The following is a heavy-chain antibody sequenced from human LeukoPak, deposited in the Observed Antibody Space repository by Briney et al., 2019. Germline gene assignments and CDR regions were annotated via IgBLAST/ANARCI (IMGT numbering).Heavy chain of an antibody. CDR2: INPNLGDT. Sequence: ASVKVSCKASGYTFTGCYMHWVRQAPGQRLEWMGWINPNLGDTNYAQKFQGRVTMTRDTSISTAYMELTRLRSDDTAVYYCAKLASGGDYWGQGTLVTVSS. V-gene: IGHV1-2*02. CDR1: GYTFTGCY. J-gene: IGHJ4*02. D-gene: IGHD3-10*01. CDR3: AKLASGGDY.